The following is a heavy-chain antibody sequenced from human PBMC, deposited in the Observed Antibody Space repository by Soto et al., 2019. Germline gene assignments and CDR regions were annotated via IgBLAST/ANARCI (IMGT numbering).Heavy chain of an antibody. V-gene: IGHV4-34*01. D-gene: IGHD5-12*01. CDR2: INHSGST. Sequence: SETLSLTCAVYGGSFSGYYWSWVRQPPGKGLEWIGEINHSGSTNYNPSLKSRVTISVDTSKNQFSLKLSSVTAADTAVYYCARGRWLQRYFDYWGQGTLVTVSS. J-gene: IGHJ4*02. CDR1: GGSFSGYY. CDR3: ARGRWLQRYFDY.